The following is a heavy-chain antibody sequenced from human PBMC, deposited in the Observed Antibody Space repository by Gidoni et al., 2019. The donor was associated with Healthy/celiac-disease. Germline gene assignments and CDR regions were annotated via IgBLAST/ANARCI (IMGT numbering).Heavy chain of an antibody. Sequence: EVQLVESGGGLVKPGGSLRLSCAASGFTFSNAWMNWVRQAPGKGQGWVGRMKSKTDGGKTDYAATVKGRFTISRDDSKNTLYLQMNSLKTEDTAVYYCTTVPLPYYYDSSGYWGAYGMDVWGQGTTVTVSS. J-gene: IGHJ6*02. CDR3: TTVPLPYYYDSSGYWGAYGMDV. V-gene: IGHV3-15*07. CDR2: MKSKTDGGKT. D-gene: IGHD3-22*01. CDR1: GFTFSNAW.